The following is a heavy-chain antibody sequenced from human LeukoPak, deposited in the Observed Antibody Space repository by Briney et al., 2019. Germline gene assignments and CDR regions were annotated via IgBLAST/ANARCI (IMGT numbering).Heavy chain of an antibody. CDR1: GFTFTTYT. D-gene: IGHD3/OR15-3a*01. Sequence: GGSLRLSCAASGFTFTTYTITWVRQAPGKGLEWVSSISTSSNYMYYGDSVKGRFTISRDNAKNSVFLQMNSLRAEDTAVYYCASLDWGSGGFVNWGQGTLVTVSS. J-gene: IGHJ4*02. CDR3: ASLDWGSGGFVN. CDR2: ISTSSNYM. V-gene: IGHV3-21*01.